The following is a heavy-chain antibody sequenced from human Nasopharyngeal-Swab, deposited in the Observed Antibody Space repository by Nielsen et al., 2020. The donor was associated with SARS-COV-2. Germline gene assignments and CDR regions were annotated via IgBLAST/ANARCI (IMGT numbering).Heavy chain of an antibody. CDR1: GGSFSGYY. Sequence: SETLSLTCAVYGGSFSGYYWSWIRQPPGKGLEWIGEINHSGSTNYNPSLMSRVTISVDTSKNQFSLKLSSVTAADTAVYYCARHVDWGNYYYYGMDVWGQGTTVTVSS. CDR3: ARHVDWGNYYYYGMDV. J-gene: IGHJ6*02. V-gene: IGHV4-34*01. D-gene: IGHD7-27*01. CDR2: INHSGST.